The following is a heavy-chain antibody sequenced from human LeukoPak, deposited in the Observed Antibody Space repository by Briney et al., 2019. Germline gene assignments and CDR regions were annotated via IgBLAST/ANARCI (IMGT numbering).Heavy chain of an antibody. J-gene: IGHJ6*02. CDR3: ARDQRTGTPFMSGMDV. CDR1: GYTFTGYY. D-gene: IGHD1-14*01. CDR2: INPNSGGT. Sequence: ASVKVSCKASGYTFTGYYMHWVRQAPGQGLEWMGRINPNSGGTNYAQKFQGRFTMTRDTSISTAYMELSRLRSDDTAVYYCARDQRTGTPFMSGMDVWGQGTTVTVSS. V-gene: IGHV1-2*06.